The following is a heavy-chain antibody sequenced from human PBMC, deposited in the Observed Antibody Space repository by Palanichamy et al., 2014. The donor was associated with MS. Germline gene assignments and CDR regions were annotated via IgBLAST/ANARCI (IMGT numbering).Heavy chain of an antibody. V-gene: IGHV1-69*06. J-gene: IGHJ6*02. CDR2: IIPIFGTA. CDR3: ARVEYSYGYASKAAKIYYYYGMDV. D-gene: IGHD5-18*01. Sequence: LVQSGAEVKKPGSSVKVSCKASGGTFSSYAISWVRQAPGQGLEWMGGIIPIFGTANYAQKFQGRVTITADKSTSTAYMELSSLRSEDTAVYYCARVEYSYGYASKAAKIYYYYGMDVWGQGTTVTVSS. CDR1: GGTFSSYA.